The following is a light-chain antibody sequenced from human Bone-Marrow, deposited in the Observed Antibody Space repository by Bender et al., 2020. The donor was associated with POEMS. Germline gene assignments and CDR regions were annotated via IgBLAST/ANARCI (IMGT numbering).Light chain of an antibody. CDR1: NSNVGDNY. Sequence: QSVLTQPPSASGTPGQRVSISCSGANSNVGDNYVYWYQSLPGAAHKLLLYNNNRRPSGIPDRFSGSKSGTSASLAISGLQSEDEADYYCAAWEDSLNGWVFGGGTKLTVL. V-gene: IGLV1-44*01. CDR3: AAWEDSLNGWV. CDR2: NNN. J-gene: IGLJ3*02.